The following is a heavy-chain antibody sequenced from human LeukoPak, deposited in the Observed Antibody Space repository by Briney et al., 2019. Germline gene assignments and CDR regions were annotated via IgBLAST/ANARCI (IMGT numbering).Heavy chain of an antibody. V-gene: IGHV3-48*03. CDR2: VSSSGFTI. D-gene: IGHD3-22*01. Sequence: PGGSLRLSCAASGFTFSNYEINWVRQAPGKGLEWVSYVSSSGFTIYYADSVKGRFTISRDNAKNSLYLQMNSLRAEDTAVYYCVTGYYYDRSGSNGYYGMDVWGQGTTVTVSS. J-gene: IGHJ6*02. CDR1: GFTFSNYE. CDR3: VTGYYYDRSGSNGYYGMDV.